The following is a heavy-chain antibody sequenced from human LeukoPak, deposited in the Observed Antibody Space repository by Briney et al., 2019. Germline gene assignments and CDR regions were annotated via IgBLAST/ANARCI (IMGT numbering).Heavy chain of an antibody. V-gene: IGHV3-23*01. CDR3: AKDCMVGTGEYYFDY. D-gene: IGHD1-26*01. CDR1: GFTFSSYA. J-gene: IGHJ4*02. Sequence: PGGSLRLSCAASGFTFSSYAMSWVRQAPGKGLEWVSAISGSGGSTYYADSVKGRFTISRDNSKNTLYLQMNSLRAEDTAVYYCAKDCMVGTGEYYFDYWGQGTLVTVSS. CDR2: ISGSGGST.